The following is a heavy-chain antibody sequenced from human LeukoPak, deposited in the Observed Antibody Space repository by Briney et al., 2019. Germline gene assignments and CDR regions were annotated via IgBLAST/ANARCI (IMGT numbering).Heavy chain of an antibody. CDR2: IYYSGST. V-gene: IGHV4-39*01. J-gene: IGHJ4*02. CDR1: GGSISSSSFY. CDR3: ARAGGGDSIDY. D-gene: IGHD4-17*01. Sequence: SETLSLTCTVSGGSISSSSFYWGWIRQPPGKGLEWIGSIYYSGSTYYNPSLKSRVTISVDTSKNQFSLKLSSVTAADTALYYCARAGGGDSIDYWGQGTLVTVSS.